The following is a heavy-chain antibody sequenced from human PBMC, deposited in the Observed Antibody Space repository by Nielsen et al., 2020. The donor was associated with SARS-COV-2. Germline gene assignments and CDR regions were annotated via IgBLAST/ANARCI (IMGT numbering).Heavy chain of an antibody. CDR1: GFTFSSYA. CDR2: ISSNGGST. J-gene: IGHJ4*02. V-gene: IGHV3-64D*06. CDR3: VKEGYCSGGSCLFDY. D-gene: IGHD2-15*01. Sequence: GESLKISCSASGFTFSSYAMHWVRQAPGKGLEYVSAISSNGGSTYYADSVKGRFTISRDNSKNTLYLQMSSLRAEDTAVYYCVKEGYCSGGSCLFDYWGQGTLVTVSS.